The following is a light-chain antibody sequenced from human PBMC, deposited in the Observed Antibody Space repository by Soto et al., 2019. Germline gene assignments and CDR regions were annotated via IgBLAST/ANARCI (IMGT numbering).Light chain of an antibody. CDR1: SSNIGNNY. CDR3: GAWDDSLSAV. Sequence: QSALTQPPSVSAAPGQKVTISCSGSSSNIGNNYVSWYQQLPGTAPKLLIYDNNKRPSGIPDRFSGSKSGTSATLGITGLQTGDEADYYCGAWDDSLSAVFGGGTKVTVL. CDR2: DNN. J-gene: IGLJ2*01. V-gene: IGLV1-51*01.